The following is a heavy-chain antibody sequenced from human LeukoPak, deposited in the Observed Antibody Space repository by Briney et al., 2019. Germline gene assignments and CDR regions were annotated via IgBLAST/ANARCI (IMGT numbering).Heavy chain of an antibody. V-gene: IGHV4-61*05. D-gene: IGHD4-17*01. CDR1: GGSISGSSYY. J-gene: IGHJ6*02. Sequence: SETLSLTCTVSGGSISGSSYYWGWIRQPPGKGLEWIGYIYYSGSTNYNPSLKSRVTISVDTSKNQFSLKLSSVTAADTAVYYCARVDYGDYPYYYYYGMDVWGQGTTVTVSS. CDR2: IYYSGST. CDR3: ARVDYGDYPYYYYYGMDV.